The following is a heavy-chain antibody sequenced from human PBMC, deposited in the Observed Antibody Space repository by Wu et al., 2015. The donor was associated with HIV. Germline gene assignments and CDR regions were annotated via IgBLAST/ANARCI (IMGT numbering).Heavy chain of an antibody. V-gene: IGHV1-69*05. D-gene: IGHD2-15*01. CDR3: ATTLGLCSGVSCKRRGAFDM. CDR2: IIPIIGTP. CDR1: GNTFSSDG. J-gene: IGHJ3*02. Sequence: QVQLVQSGAEVKKPGSSVKVSCRASGNTFSSDGISWVKQGPGQGLEWMGGIIPIIGTPVYSQKFQDKVAITTDESTRTSYLELSSLTFEDTAVYYCATTLGLCSGVSCKRRGAFDMWGKEHWSPSLQ.